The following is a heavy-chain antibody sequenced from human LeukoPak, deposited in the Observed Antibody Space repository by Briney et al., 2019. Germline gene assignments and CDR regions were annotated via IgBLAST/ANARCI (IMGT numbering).Heavy chain of an antibody. Sequence: PGGSLRLSCAASGLTVSSNYMTWVRQAPGKGLEWVSVMYSGGSTYYADSVKGRFTISRDNYKNTVYLQMNSLRVEDTAVYYCARDPYNWNYIDYWGQGTLVTVSS. CDR1: GLTVSSNY. CDR3: ARDPYNWNYIDY. J-gene: IGHJ4*02. V-gene: IGHV3-66*02. CDR2: MYSGGST. D-gene: IGHD1-1*01.